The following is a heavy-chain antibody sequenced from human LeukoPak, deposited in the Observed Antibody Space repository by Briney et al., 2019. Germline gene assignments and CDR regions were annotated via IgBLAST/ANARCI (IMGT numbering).Heavy chain of an antibody. CDR1: GYTFTSYA. J-gene: IGHJ6*02. CDR2: ISAYNGNT. CDR3: ARDGTIFGVVARVDYYGMDV. D-gene: IGHD3-3*01. V-gene: IGHV1-18*01. Sequence: ASVKVSCKASGYTFTSYAMNWVRQAPGQGLEWMGWISAYNGNTNYAQKFQGRVTMTTDTSTSTAYMELRSLRSDDTAVYYCARDGTIFGVVARVDYYGMDVWGQGTTVTVSS.